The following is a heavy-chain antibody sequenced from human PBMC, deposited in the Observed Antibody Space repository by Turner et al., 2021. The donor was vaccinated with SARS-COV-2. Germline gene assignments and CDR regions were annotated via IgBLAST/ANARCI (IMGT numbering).Heavy chain of an antibody. V-gene: IGHV3-21*01. Sequence: EVQLVDSGGGLVKPGGSLRLSCAAPRFTFSSYSMNWVRKAPGKGLEWVLSISSSSSYISYADSVKGRFTISRDNAKNSLYMQMNSLRAEDTAVYYCARWSYYDSSGYYPSHFDYWGQGTLVTVSS. D-gene: IGHD3-22*01. J-gene: IGHJ4*02. CDR2: ISSSSSYI. CDR1: RFTFSSYS. CDR3: ARWSYYDSSGYYPSHFDY.